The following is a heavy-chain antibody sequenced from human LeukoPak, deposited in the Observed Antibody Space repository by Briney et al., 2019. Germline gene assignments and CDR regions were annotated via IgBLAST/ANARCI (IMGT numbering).Heavy chain of an antibody. CDR3: ARIVGASDY. J-gene: IGHJ4*02. Sequence: PSETLSLTCTVSGGXISSSSYYWGWIRQPPGRGLEWIGSIYYSGSTYYNPSLKSRVTISVDTSKNQFSLKLSSVTAADTAVYYCARIVGASDYWGQGTLVTVSS. CDR1: GGXISSSSYY. CDR2: IYYSGST. V-gene: IGHV4-39*01. D-gene: IGHD1-26*01.